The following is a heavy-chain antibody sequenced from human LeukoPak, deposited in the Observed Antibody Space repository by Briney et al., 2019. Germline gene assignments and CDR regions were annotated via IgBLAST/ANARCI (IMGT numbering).Heavy chain of an antibody. CDR2: ISGSGGST. V-gene: IGHV3-23*01. D-gene: IGHD3-10*01. CDR3: AKDSLLWFGEYFDY. J-gene: IGHJ4*02. CDR1: GFTFSSYA. Sequence: GGSLRLSCAASGFTFSSYAMSWVRQAPGKGLEWVSAISGSGGSTYYADSVKGRFTISRDNSENTLYLQMNSLRAEDTAVYYCAKDSLLWFGEYFDYWGQGTLVTVSS.